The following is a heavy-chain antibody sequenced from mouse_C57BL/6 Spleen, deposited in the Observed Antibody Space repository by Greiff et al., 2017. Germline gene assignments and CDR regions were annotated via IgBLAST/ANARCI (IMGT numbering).Heavy chain of an antibody. CDR3: ARRGIDYGNLAWFAY. J-gene: IGHJ3*01. Sequence: QVQLQQSGPELVRPGVSVKISCTGSGYTFTDYAMHWVKQSHAKSLEWIGVISTYYGAASYNQKYKDKATMTVDKSSSTAYMELARLTSEDSAVYYCARRGIDYGNLAWFAYWGQGTLVTVSA. V-gene: IGHV1-67*01. CDR2: ISTYYGAA. CDR1: GYTFTDYA. D-gene: IGHD2-1*01.